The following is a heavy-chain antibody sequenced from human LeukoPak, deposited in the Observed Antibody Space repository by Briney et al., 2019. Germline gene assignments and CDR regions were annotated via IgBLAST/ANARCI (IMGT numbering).Heavy chain of an antibody. CDR3: AREGDSSGYYLRALDY. J-gene: IGHJ4*02. V-gene: IGHV4-39*07. Sequence: SETLSLTCTVSGGSISSSSYYWGWIRQPPGKGLKWIGSIYYSGSTYYNPSLKSRVTISVDTSKNQFSLKLSSVTAADTAVYYCAREGDSSGYYLRALDYWGQGTLVTVSS. CDR1: GGSISSSSYY. D-gene: IGHD3-22*01. CDR2: IYYSGST.